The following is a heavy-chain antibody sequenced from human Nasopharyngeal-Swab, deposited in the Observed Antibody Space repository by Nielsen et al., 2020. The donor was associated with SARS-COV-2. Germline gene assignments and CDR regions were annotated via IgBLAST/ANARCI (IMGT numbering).Heavy chain of an antibody. CDR1: GFTFDAYA. Sequence: GGSLRLSCTTSGFTFDAYAMSWFRQAPGKGLEGVGFIRSKTYGGAPEYAASVKGRFTISRDGAESITYLQMNSLETEDTGVYYCARSVGSFYGQGAFDIWGQGTMVTVSS. J-gene: IGHJ3*02. CDR3: ARSVGSFYGQGAFDI. D-gene: IGHD1-26*01. V-gene: IGHV3-49*01. CDR2: IRSKTYGGAP.